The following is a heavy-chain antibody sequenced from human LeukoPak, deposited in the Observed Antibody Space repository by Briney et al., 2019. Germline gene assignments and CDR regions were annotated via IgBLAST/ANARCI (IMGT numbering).Heavy chain of an antibody. CDR1: GYSISSGYY. D-gene: IGHD2-8*01. J-gene: IGHJ4*02. Sequence: PSETLSLTCAVSGYSISSGYYWGWIRQPPGKGLEWIGSIYHSGSTYYNPSLKSRVTISVDTSKNQFSLKLSSVTAADTAVYYCASHAVLMVYTTHPTTFDYWGQGTLVTVSS. CDR2: IYHSGST. CDR3: ASHAVLMVYTTHPTTFDY. V-gene: IGHV4-38-2*01.